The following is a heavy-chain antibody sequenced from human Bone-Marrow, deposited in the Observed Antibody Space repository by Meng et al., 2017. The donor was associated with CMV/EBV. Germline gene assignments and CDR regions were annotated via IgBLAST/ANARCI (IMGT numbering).Heavy chain of an antibody. Sequence: LSLTCAASGFTFSSYWMHWVRQAPGKGLVWVSRVNSDESITSYADSVKGRFTVSRDNAKNTLYLQMSSLRAEDTAVYYCLRCTNTNCYDYWGQGKLVTVSS. CDR1: GFTFSSYW. D-gene: IGHD2-8*01. CDR3: LRCTNTNCYDY. V-gene: IGHV3-74*01. CDR2: VNSDESIT. J-gene: IGHJ4*02.